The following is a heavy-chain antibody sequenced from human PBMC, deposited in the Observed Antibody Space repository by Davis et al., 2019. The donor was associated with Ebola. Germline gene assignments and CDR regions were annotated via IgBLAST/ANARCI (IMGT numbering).Heavy chain of an antibody. CDR2: ISSSSSYI. D-gene: IGHD4-17*01. CDR3: ARHDYGDSHFDY. Sequence: GGSLRLSCAASEFTFSGYAMSWVRQAPGKGLEWVSSISSSSSYIYYADSVKGRFTISRDNSKNTLYLQMNSLRAEDTAVYYCARHDYGDSHFDYWGQGTLVTVSS. CDR1: EFTFSGYA. V-gene: IGHV3-21*04. J-gene: IGHJ4*02.